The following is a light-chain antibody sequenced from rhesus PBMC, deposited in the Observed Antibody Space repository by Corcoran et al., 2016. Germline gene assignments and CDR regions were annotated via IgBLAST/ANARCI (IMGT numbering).Light chain of an antibody. CDR2: AAS. CDR3: QQYSTRPPT. V-gene: IGKV1S8*01. Sequence: DIQMTQSPSALSASVGDRVTISCRASQNIYGNLAWYQQKPGKAPKLLIYAASSLQTGIPSRFSGSESGTDFTLTISSLQPEDFSTYYCQQYSTRPPTFGQGTKVEIK. CDR1: QNIYGN. J-gene: IGKJ1*01.